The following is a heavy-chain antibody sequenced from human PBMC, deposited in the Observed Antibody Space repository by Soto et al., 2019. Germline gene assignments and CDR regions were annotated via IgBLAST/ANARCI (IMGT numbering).Heavy chain of an antibody. CDR2: ITVAGGGI. V-gene: IGHV3-23*01. CDR3: AKWPPSPKMGVTSH. CDR1: GFAFSSSA. D-gene: IGHD1-26*01. J-gene: IGHJ4*02. Sequence: EVQLLESGGGLAQPGGSLRLSCAASGFAFSSSAMAWIRQTPGKGLQWVSAITVAGGGIYYADSLKGRFTISRDNSKKTLYLQMNSLSAEDTAQYFCAKWPPSPKMGVTSHWGQGTLVTVSS.